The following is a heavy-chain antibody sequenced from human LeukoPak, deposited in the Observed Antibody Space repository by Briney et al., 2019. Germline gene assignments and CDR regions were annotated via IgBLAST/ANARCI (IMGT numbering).Heavy chain of an antibody. CDR1: GGSISSYY. D-gene: IGHD3-22*01. J-gene: IGHJ4*02. CDR2: IYHSGST. CDR3: ARDQFDYHGSSGYYTLFDY. Sequence: SETLSLTCTVSGGSISSYYWSWIRQPPGKGLEWIGYIYHSGSTNYNPSLKSRVTISVDTSKNQFSLKLNSVTAADTAVYYCARDQFDYHGSSGYYTLFDYWGQGTLVTVSS. V-gene: IGHV4-59*12.